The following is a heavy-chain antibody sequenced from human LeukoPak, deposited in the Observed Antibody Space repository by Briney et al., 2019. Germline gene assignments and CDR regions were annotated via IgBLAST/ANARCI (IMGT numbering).Heavy chain of an antibody. Sequence: SETLSLTCSVSGDSISYFYWSWIRQAAGKGLEWIGRIYNSGSTDYNASLKSRVTMSVDTSKNQLSLKVISVTAADTAVYYCPRSQKETHLGAYGGFRDVVDVWGQGKMVIVSS. D-gene: IGHD4-23*01. CDR1: GDSISYFY. J-gene: IGHJ3*01. CDR3: PRSQKETHLGAYGGFRDVVDV. CDR2: IYNSGST. V-gene: IGHV4-4*07.